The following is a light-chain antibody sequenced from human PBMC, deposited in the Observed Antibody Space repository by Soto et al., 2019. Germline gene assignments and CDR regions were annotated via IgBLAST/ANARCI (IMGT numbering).Light chain of an antibody. CDR2: STN. V-gene: IGLV8-61*01. J-gene: IGLJ2*01. Sequence: QAVVTQEPSLSVSPGGTVTLTCALSSGSVSASYYPSWYQQTPGQAPRTLISSTNTRSSGVPDRFSGSILGNEAALTITRAQADDESDYYCVLYMGSGISVFGGGTKLTVL. CDR1: SGSVSASYY. CDR3: VLYMGSGISV.